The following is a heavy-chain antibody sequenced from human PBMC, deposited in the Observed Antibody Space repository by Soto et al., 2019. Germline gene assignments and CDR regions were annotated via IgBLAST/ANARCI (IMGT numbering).Heavy chain of an antibody. J-gene: IGHJ6*02. D-gene: IGHD2-15*01. CDR2: MFYSGLT. V-gene: IGHV4-39*01. CDR3: APLSVSLSGPYGIHV. Sequence: PSETLSLTCSVSGYSVTSRDYYWAWLRQPPGKGLEWIGSMFYSGLTYYNPSLKSRVTLSVDTSKNQFSVRLNSVTAADTAVYYCAPLSVSLSGPYGIHVWGQGTTVTVS. CDR1: GYSVTSRDYY.